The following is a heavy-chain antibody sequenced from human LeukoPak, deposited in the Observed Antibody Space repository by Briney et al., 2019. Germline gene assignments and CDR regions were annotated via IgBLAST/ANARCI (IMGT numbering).Heavy chain of an antibody. J-gene: IGHJ6*03. CDR3: ARVDQLLNYYYMDV. Sequence: PSETLSLTCTVSGGSISSYYWSWIRQPPGKGLEWIGYIYYSGSTNYNPSLKSRVTISVDTSKNQFSLKLSSVTAADTAVYYCARVDQLLNYYYMDVWGKGTTVTVSS. CDR2: IYYSGST. CDR1: GGSISSYY. V-gene: IGHV4-59*08. D-gene: IGHD2-2*01.